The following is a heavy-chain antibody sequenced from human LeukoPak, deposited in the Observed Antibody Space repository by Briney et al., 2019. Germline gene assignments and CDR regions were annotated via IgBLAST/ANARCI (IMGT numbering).Heavy chain of an antibody. D-gene: IGHD6-19*01. V-gene: IGHV3-48*01. CDR1: GFTFSSYS. J-gene: IGHJ3*01. Sequence: GGSLRLSCAASGFTFSSYSMNWVRQAPGKGLELGSYISSSSSTIYYADSVKGRFTISRDNSKNTLYLQMNSLGAEDTALYYFEQSPSLQAFDVWDQGTTVSVSS. CDR3: EQSPSLQAFDV. CDR2: ISSSSSTI.